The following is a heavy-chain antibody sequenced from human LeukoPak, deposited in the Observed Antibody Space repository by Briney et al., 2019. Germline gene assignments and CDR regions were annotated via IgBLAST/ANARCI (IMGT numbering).Heavy chain of an antibody. D-gene: IGHD3-10*01. Sequence: PGRSLRLSCAASGFTFSSYGMHWVRQAPGKGLEWVAVIWYDGSNKYYADSVKGRFTISRDNSKNTLYLQMSSLRAEDTAVYYCARDRSGSGTYGMDVWGQGTTVTVSS. CDR3: ARDRSGSGTYGMDV. CDR1: GFTFSSYG. J-gene: IGHJ6*02. V-gene: IGHV3-33*01. CDR2: IWYDGSNK.